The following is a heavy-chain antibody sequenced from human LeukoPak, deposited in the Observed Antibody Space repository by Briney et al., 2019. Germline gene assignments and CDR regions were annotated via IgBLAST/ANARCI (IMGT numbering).Heavy chain of an antibody. V-gene: IGHV5-51*01. CDR2: IYPGASDT. Sequence: RGGSLQISCKGSGYNFISYWIGGARQVPGKGLEWMGIIYPGASDTRYSPSCQGQVTISADKSISTAYLQWSSLKASDTAMYYCARRYCSGGSCFDSWGQGTLVTVSS. CDR1: GYNFISYW. D-gene: IGHD2-15*01. J-gene: IGHJ4*02. CDR3: ARRYCSGGSCFDS.